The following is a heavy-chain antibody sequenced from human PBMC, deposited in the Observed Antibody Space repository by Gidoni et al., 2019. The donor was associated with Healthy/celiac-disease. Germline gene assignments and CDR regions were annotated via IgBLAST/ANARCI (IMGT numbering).Heavy chain of an antibody. D-gene: IGHD4-17*01. CDR2: IWYDGSNK. CDR3: ARDKFGDYVSPDDY. J-gene: IGHJ4*02. V-gene: IGHV3-33*01. Sequence: LEWVAVIWYDGSNKYYADSVKGRFTISRDNSKNTLYLQMNSLRAEDTAVYYCARDKFGDYVSPDDYWGQGTLVTVSS.